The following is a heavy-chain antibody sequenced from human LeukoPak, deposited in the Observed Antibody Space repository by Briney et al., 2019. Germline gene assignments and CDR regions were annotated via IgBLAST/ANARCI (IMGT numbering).Heavy chain of an antibody. D-gene: IGHD2-15*01. J-gene: IGHJ4*02. CDR2: IIPILGIA. CDR1: GGTFSSYA. V-gene: IGHV1-69*04. Sequence: GASVKVSCKASGGTFSSYAISWVRQAPGQGLEWMGRIIPILGIATYAQKFQDRVTITADKSTSTAYMEMSSLRSEDTAVYYCARVGTLGYCSGGSCYGYFDYWGQGTLVTVSS. CDR3: ARVGTLGYCSGGSCYGYFDY.